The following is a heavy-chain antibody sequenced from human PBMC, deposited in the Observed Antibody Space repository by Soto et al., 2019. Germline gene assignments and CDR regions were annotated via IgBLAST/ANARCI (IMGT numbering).Heavy chain of an antibody. Sequence: QVQLVESGGGVVQPGRSLRLSCAASGFTFNSYGMHWVRQAPGKGLEWVAVIWYDGDNKYYADSVKGRFTISRDNSKNTLYLQMNSLRAEDTAVYHCARVAGEYGGNAPLYYGMDVWGQGTTVTVSS. CDR2: IWYDGDNK. CDR1: GFTFNSYG. J-gene: IGHJ6*02. D-gene: IGHD2-15*01. CDR3: ARVAGEYGGNAPLYYGMDV. V-gene: IGHV3-33*01.